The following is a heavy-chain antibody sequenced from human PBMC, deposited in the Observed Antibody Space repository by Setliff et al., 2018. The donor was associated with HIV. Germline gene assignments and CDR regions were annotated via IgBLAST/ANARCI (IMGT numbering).Heavy chain of an antibody. CDR3: AKGRYGGYDWGTLDI. CDR2: ISGSGAST. CDR1: GFIFSDYH. V-gene: IGHV3-23*01. D-gene: IGHD5-12*01. Sequence: GGSLRLSCAASGFIFSDYHMDWVRQVPGKGLEWVLVISGSGASTYYADSVKGRFTISRDNSKNTLYLQMNSLRVEDTAVYYCAKGRYGGYDWGTLDIWGQGTMVTVSS. J-gene: IGHJ3*02.